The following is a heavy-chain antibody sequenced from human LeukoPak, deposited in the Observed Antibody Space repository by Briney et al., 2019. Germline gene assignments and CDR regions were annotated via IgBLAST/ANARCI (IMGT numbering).Heavy chain of an antibody. Sequence: ASETLSVTRTVPGGSISSGGYYWSWIRQHPGKGLEWIAYIYYTGSTYYNPSLKSRVIISVDTSKNQFSLKLSSVTAADTAVYYCARVLPHRHLRYGYYGRRGYAFDIWGQGTMVTVSS. D-gene: IGHD4-17*01. CDR3: ARVLPHRHLRYGYYGRRGYAFDI. CDR2: IYYTGST. J-gene: IGHJ3*02. CDR1: GGSISSGGYY. V-gene: IGHV4-31*03.